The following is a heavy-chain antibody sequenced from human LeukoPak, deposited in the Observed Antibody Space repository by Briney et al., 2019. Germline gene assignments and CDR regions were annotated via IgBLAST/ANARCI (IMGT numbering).Heavy chain of an antibody. J-gene: IGHJ4*02. D-gene: IGHD3-9*01. CDR2: IYHSGNT. CDR1: GGSISSGNW. V-gene: IGHV4-4*02. Sequence: SETLSLTCAVSGGSISSGNWWSWVRQPPGKGLEWIGEIYHSGNTNYNPSLKSRVTISVDWSKNHFSLKLSSVTAADTAVYYCAREGDYDILTGYYFIDSWSQGTLVTVSS. CDR3: AREGDYDILTGYYFIDS.